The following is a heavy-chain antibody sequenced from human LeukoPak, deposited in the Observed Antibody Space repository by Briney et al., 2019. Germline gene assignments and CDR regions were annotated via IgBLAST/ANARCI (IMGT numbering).Heavy chain of an antibody. CDR1: GSTFSTCA. CDR2: ISGTTSGT. J-gene: IGHJ6*02. CDR3: AKVRTYFYHGLDV. D-gene: IGHD1-14*01. Sequence: PGGSLRLSCAASGSTFSTCAMSWARQAPGKGLEWVSGISGTTSGTYCADSVKGRFTISRDNSKNTLLLQVNSLRAEDTAVYYCAKVRTYFYHGLDVWGQGTTVTVSS. V-gene: IGHV3-23*01.